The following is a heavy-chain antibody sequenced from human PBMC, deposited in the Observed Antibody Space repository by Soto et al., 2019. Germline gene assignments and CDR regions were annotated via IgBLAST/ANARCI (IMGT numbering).Heavy chain of an antibody. CDR2: MNPNSGNT. CDR1: GYTFTSYD. CDR3: ARERGWYGMDV. Sequence: GASVKVSCKASGYTFTSYDINWVRQATGQGLEYMGWMNPNSGNTGYAQKFQGRVTMTRNTSISTAYMELSSLRSDDTAVYYCARERGWYGMDVWGQGTTVTVSS. D-gene: IGHD3-10*01. V-gene: IGHV1-8*01. J-gene: IGHJ6*02.